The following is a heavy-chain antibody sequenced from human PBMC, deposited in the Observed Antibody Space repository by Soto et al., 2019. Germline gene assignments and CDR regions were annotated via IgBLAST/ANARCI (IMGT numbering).Heavy chain of an antibody. CDR1: GGSMSSGGYY. CDR3: AIYDSSGSRGFHH. V-gene: IGHV4-31*03. CDR2: IYYSGST. D-gene: IGHD3-22*01. Sequence: QVQLQESGPGLVKPSQTLSLTCTVSGGSMSSGGYYWSRIRQHPGKGLEWIGYIYYSGSTYYNPSLKSRVTISVDTSKNQFSPHLSSVNAAYTAVYYCAIYDSSGSRGFHHWGQGTLVTVSS. J-gene: IGHJ1*01.